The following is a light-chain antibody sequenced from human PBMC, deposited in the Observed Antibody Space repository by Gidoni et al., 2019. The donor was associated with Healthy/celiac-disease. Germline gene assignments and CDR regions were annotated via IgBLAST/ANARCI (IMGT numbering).Light chain of an antibody. CDR2: GAS. J-gene: IGKJ5*01. CDR1: QSVSSSY. V-gene: IGKV3-20*01. Sequence: DIVLTQSPGTLSLSPGERANLSCRASQSVSSSYLAWYQQKPGPAPRLLIYGASSRATGIPDRFSGSGSGTDFTLTISRLEPEDFAVYYCQQYGSSPPITFGQGTRLEIK. CDR3: QQYGSSPPIT.